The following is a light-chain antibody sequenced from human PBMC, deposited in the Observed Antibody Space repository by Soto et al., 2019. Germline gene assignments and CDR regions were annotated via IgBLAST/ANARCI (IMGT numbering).Light chain of an antibody. V-gene: IGKV3-20*01. CDR3: QQYGSSPRT. CDR2: DAS. J-gene: IGKJ1*01. Sequence: EIVLTQSPGTLSLSPGERATLSFRASQSVSSSSLAWYQQKRGQAPRLLIHDASSRATGIPDRFSGSGSGTDFTLTISGLQPDDFAVYYCQQYGSSPRTFGQGTKV. CDR1: QSVSSSS.